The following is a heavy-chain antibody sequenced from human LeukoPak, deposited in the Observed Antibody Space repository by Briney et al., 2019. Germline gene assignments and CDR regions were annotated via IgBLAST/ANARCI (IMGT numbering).Heavy chain of an antibody. CDR1: GGSISSYY. J-gene: IGHJ3*02. CDR2: IYYSGST. Sequence: SETLSLTCTVSGGSISSYYWSWIRQPPGKGLEWIGYIYYSGSTNYNPSLKSRVTISVDTSKNQFSLKLSSVTAADTAVYYCARQLTPRGAFDIWGQGTMVTVSS. V-gene: IGHV4-59*01. D-gene: IGHD2-15*01. CDR3: ARQLTPRGAFDI.